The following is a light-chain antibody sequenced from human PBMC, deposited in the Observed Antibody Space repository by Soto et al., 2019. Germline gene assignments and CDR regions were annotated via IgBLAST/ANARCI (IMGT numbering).Light chain of an antibody. CDR1: SSDVGGHNY. J-gene: IGLJ1*01. Sequence: QSVLTQPRSVSGSPGQSVTISCTVTSSDVGGHNYVSWYQQHPGKAPKLMISDVSRRPSGVPDRFSGSKSGNTASLTISGLQAEDEADYYSCSYAGGYSYVFGTGTKVTVL. V-gene: IGLV2-11*01. CDR3: CSYAGGYSYV. CDR2: DVS.